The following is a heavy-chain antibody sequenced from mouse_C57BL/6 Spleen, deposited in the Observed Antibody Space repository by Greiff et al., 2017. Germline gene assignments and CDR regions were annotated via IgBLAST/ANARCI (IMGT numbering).Heavy chain of an antibody. Sequence: QVQLQQPGAELVKPGASVKLSCKASGYTFTSYWMHWVKQRPGRGLEWIGRIDPNSGGTKYNEKFKSKATLTVGKPSSTAYMQLSSLTSEDSAVYYWARGDDYDRGYWYFDVWGTGTTVTVSS. CDR2: IDPNSGGT. D-gene: IGHD2-4*01. CDR3: ARGDDYDRGYWYFDV. J-gene: IGHJ1*03. CDR1: GYTFTSYW. V-gene: IGHV1-72*01.